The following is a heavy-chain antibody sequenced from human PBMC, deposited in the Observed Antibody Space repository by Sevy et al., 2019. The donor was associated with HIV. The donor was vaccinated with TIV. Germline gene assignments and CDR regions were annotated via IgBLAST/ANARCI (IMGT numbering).Heavy chain of an antibody. CDR3: AKDPETYSSGWYAFDY. CDR2: IWYDGSNK. Sequence: GGSLRLSCAASGFTLSSYGMHWVRQAPGKGLEWVAVIWYDGSNKYYADSVKGRFTISRDNSKNTLYLQMNSLRAEDTAVYYCAKDPETYSSGWYAFDYWGQGTLVTVSS. CDR1: GFTLSSYG. V-gene: IGHV3-33*06. J-gene: IGHJ4*02. D-gene: IGHD6-19*01.